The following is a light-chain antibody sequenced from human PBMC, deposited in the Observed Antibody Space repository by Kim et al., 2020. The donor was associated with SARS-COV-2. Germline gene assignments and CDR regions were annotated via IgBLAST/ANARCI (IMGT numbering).Light chain of an antibody. CDR2: DNT. CDR1: SSNIGAYYD. V-gene: IGLV1-40*01. J-gene: IGLJ1*01. Sequence: RVTISCTGSSSNIGAYYDVHWYQQLPGTAPKLLIYDNTNRPSGVPDRFSGSKSGTSASLAITGLQAEDEADYYCQSYDSSLVGYVFGTGTKVTVL. CDR3: QSYDSSLVGYV.